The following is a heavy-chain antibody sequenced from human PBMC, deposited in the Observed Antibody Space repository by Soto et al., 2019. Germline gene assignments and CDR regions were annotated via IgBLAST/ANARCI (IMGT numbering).Heavy chain of an antibody. CDR2: IRSKATSYAT. CDR1: GFTFSDSI. D-gene: IGHD6-6*01. J-gene: IGHJ6*03. Sequence: EVQLVESGGGLVQPGGSLKLSCAASGFTFSDSIISWVRQASGKGLEWVGRIRSKATSYATAYAASMKGRFTISRDDSKSKAFLQMNSLKTEDAAVYYCTFNVHVLYYMDVWGKGTTVTVSS. CDR3: TFNVHVLYYMDV. V-gene: IGHV3-73*01.